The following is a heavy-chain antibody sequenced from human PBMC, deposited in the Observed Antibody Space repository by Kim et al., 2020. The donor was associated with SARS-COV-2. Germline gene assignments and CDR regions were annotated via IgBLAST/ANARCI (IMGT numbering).Heavy chain of an antibody. CDR2: ISWNSGSI. V-gene: IGHV3-9*01. CDR1: GFTFDDYA. CDR3: AKADRADYYGMDV. D-gene: IGHD3-22*01. J-gene: IGHJ6*02. Sequence: LSLTCAASGFTFDDYAMHWVRQAPGKGLEWVSGISWNSGSIGYADSVKGRFTISRDNAKNSLDLQMNSLRAEDTALYYCAKADRADYYGMDVWGQGTTVTVSS.